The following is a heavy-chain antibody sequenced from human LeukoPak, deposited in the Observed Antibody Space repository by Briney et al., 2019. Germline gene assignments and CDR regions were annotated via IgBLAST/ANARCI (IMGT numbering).Heavy chain of an antibody. V-gene: IGHV4-59*01. CDR3: ARGYSSSWNYFDY. J-gene: IGHJ4*02. CDR2: VFDSGGT. Sequence: ASETLSLTCTVSGGSISNYWWSWIRQPPEKGLEWIGYVFDSGGTNYNPSLKSRVTISVDTSKKQFSLKLSSVTAADTAVYYCARGYSSSWNYFDYWGQGTLVTVSS. CDR1: GGSISNYW. D-gene: IGHD6-13*01.